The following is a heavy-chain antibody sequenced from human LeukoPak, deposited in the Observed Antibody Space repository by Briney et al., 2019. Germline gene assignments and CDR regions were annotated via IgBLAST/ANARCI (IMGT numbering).Heavy chain of an antibody. D-gene: IGHD4-17*01. J-gene: IGHJ5*02. Sequence: GGSLRLSCAASGFTFSSYGMHWVRQPPGKGLEWVAFIRYDGSNKYYADSVKGRFTISRDNSKNTLYLQMNSLRAEDTAVYYCAKHETDYGDFNWFDPWGQGTLVTVSS. CDR3: AKHETDYGDFNWFDP. V-gene: IGHV3-30*02. CDR2: IRYDGSNK. CDR1: GFTFSSYG.